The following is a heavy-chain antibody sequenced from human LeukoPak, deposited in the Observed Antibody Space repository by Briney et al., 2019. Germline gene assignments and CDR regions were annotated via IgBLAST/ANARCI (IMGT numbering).Heavy chain of an antibody. D-gene: IGHD3-22*01. V-gene: IGHV5-51*01. CDR2: IYPGDSDT. Sequence: RGESLKISCKGSGYSFTSYWIGWVRQMPGKGLEWMGIIYPGDSDTRYSPSFQGQVTISADKSISTAYLQWSSLKASDTAMYYCAKGLDYYDSSGYRDAFDIWGQGTMVTVSS. CDR1: GYSFTSYW. CDR3: AKGLDYYDSSGYRDAFDI. J-gene: IGHJ3*02.